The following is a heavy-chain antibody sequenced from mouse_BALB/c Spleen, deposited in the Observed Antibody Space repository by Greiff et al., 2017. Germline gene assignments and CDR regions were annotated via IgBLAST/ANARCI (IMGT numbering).Heavy chain of an antibody. CDR1: GFTFSSYT. J-gene: IGHJ1*01. CDR3: ARQVDGSWYFDV. V-gene: IGHV5-12-2*01. D-gene: IGHD2-3*01. CDR2: ISNGGGST. Sequence: EVQLVESGGGLVQPGGSLKLSCAASGFTFSSYTMSWVRQTPEKRLEWVAYISNGGGSTYYPDTVKGRFTISRDNAKNTLYLQMSSLKSEDTAMYYCARQVDGSWYFDVWGAGTTVTVSS.